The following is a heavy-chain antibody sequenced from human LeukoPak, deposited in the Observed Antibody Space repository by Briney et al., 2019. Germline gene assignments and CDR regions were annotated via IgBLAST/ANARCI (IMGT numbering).Heavy chain of an antibody. Sequence: GASVKVSCRASGYSLIVYYMHWVRQAPGQGLEWMGWINPNSGGTNYAQKFQGRVTMTRGTSISTAYMELSRLRSDDTAVYYCARAVVVTRGAFDIWGQGTMVTVSS. D-gene: IGHD3-22*01. V-gene: IGHV1-2*02. CDR2: INPNSGGT. CDR3: ARAVVVTRGAFDI. CDR1: GYSLIVYY. J-gene: IGHJ3*02.